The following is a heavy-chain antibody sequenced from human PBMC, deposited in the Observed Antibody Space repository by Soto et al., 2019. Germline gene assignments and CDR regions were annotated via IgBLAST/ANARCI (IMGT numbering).Heavy chain of an antibody. CDR1: GGTFSSYT. J-gene: IGHJ5*02. D-gene: IGHD2-2*01. V-gene: IGHV1-69*02. CDR2: IIPILGIA. CDR3: ARGTLVVPAASDWFDP. Sequence: QVQLVQSGAEVKKPGSSVKVSCKASGGTFSSYTISWVRQAPGQGLEWMGRIIPILGIANYAQKFQGRVTITADKPTSTAYMELSSLRSEDTAVYYCARGTLVVPAASDWFDPWGQGTLVTVSS.